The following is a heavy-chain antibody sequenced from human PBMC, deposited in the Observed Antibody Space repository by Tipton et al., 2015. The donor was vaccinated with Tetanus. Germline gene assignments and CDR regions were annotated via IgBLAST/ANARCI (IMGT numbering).Heavy chain of an antibody. J-gene: IGHJ3*02. Sequence: LRLSCAASGFTFSSYWMSWVRQAPGKGLEWIGEINHSGSTYYNPSLKSRVTISVDTSKNQFSLKLSSVTAADTAVYYCARPRDGYNYHAFDIWGQGTMVTVSS. D-gene: IGHD5-24*01. CDR2: INHSGST. V-gene: IGHV4-34*01. CDR3: ARPRDGYNYHAFDI. CDR1: GFTFSSYW.